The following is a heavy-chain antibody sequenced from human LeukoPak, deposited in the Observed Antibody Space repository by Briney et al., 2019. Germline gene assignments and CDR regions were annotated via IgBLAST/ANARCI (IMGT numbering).Heavy chain of an antibody. D-gene: IGHD5-24*01. Sequence: ASVKVFCEASGYTFTSYGISWVRQAPGQGLEWMGWISAYNGNTNYAQKLQGRVTMTTDTSTSTAYMELRSLRSDDTAVYYCARDRGGHSAHYYYYGMDVWGQGTTVTVS. V-gene: IGHV1-18*01. CDR1: GYTFTSYG. J-gene: IGHJ6*02. CDR2: ISAYNGNT. CDR3: ARDRGGHSAHYYYYGMDV.